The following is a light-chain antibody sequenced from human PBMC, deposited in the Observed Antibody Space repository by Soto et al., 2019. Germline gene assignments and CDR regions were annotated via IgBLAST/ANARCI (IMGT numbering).Light chain of an antibody. CDR2: DAS. Sequence: EIVMTQSPATLSVSPGERATLSCRASQSITGNLTCYQQKPGQAPRLLIYDASTRATGIPDRFSGSGSGTEFTLTISSLQSEDFAVYYCQKYNNWPLTFGGGTKVEIK. CDR1: QSITGN. J-gene: IGKJ4*01. CDR3: QKYNNWPLT. V-gene: IGKV3-15*01.